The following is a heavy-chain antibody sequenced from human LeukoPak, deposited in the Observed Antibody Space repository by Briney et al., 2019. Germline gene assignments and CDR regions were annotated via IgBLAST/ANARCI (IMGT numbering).Heavy chain of an antibody. Sequence: GGSLRLSCAASGFSLSNNGMNWVRQAPGKGLEWVSYISSSSSTIYYADSVKGRFTISRDNAKNSLYLQMNSLRAEDTAVYYCARDRSAATIFGVVIMNPLDYWGQGTLVTVSS. CDR3: ARDRSAATIFGVVIMNPLDY. V-gene: IGHV3-48*01. CDR2: ISSSSSTI. J-gene: IGHJ4*02. D-gene: IGHD3-3*01. CDR1: GFSLSNNG.